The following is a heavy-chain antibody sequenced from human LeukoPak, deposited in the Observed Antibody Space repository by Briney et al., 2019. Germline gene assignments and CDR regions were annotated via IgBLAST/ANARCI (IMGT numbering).Heavy chain of an antibody. J-gene: IGHJ4*02. V-gene: IGHV3-30*02. Sequence: GGSLRLSCAASGFTFSNYGMHWVRHAPGKGLEWVAFIRYDGSNKYYADSVKGRFTISRDNSKNTLYLQMDSLRAEDTAVYYCSKDGRGYSGYDLYYLDHWGQGTLVTVSS. CDR3: SKDGRGYSGYDLYYLDH. CDR1: GFTFSNYG. D-gene: IGHD5-12*01. CDR2: IRYDGSNK.